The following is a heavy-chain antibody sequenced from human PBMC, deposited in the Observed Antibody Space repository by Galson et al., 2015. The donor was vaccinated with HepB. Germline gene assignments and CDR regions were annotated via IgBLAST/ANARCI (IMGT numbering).Heavy chain of an antibody. Sequence: SETLSLTCTVSGGSISSYYWSWIRQPPGKGLEWIGYIYYSGSTNYNPSLKGRVTISVDTSKNQFSLKLSSVTAADTAVYYCARDAHFYYGSDIGNYYYYGMDVWGQGTTVTVSS. CDR1: GGSISSYY. CDR3: ARDAHFYYGSDIGNYYYYGMDV. CDR2: IYYSGST. V-gene: IGHV4-59*01. J-gene: IGHJ6*02. D-gene: IGHD3-10*01.